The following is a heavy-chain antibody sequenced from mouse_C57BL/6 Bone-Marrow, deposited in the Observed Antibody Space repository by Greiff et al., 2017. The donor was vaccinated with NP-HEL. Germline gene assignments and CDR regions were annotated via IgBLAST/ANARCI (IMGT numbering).Heavy chain of an antibody. Sequence: QVQLQQSGAELVMPGASVKLSCKASGYTFTSYWMHWVKQRPGQGLEWIGEIDPSDSYTNYTQKFKGKSTLTVDKSSSTAYMQLSSLTSEDSAVYYCARGRRYYYAMDYWGQGTSVTVSS. CDR2: IDPSDSYT. V-gene: IGHV1-69*01. CDR3: ARGRRYYYAMDY. J-gene: IGHJ4*01. CDR1: GYTFTSYW.